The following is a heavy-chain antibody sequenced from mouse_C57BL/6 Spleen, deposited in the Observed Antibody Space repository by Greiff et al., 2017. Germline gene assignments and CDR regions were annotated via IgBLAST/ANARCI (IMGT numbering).Heavy chain of an antibody. V-gene: IGHV1-55*01. CDR1: GYTFTGYW. CDR2: IYPGNGGT. J-gene: IGHJ1*03. Sequence: QVQLQQPGAELVKPGASVKMSCKASGYTFTGYWITWVKQRPGQGLEWIGGIYPGNGGTNYNEKFKGKATLTVDTSSSTAYMQLSSLTSEDSAVYYCARYYYGSSYAWYFDVWGTGTTVTVSS. CDR3: ARYYYGSSYAWYFDV. D-gene: IGHD1-1*01.